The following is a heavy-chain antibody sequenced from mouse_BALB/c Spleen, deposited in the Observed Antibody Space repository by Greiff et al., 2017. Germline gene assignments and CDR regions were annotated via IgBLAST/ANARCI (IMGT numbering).Heavy chain of an antibody. Sequence: QVQLQQPGAELVKPGASVKLSCKASGYTFTSYWMHWVKQRPGQGLEWIGEINPSNGRTNYNEKFKSKATLTVDKSSSTAYMQLSSLTSKDSAVYYCARRGYYGNYVAYWGQGTLVTVSA. CDR2: INPSNGRT. CDR1: GYTFTSYW. D-gene: IGHD2-1*01. CDR3: ARRGYYGNYVAY. J-gene: IGHJ3*01. V-gene: IGHV1S81*02.